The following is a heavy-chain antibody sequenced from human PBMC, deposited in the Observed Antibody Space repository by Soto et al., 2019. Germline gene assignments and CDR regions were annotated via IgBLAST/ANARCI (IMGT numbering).Heavy chain of an antibody. CDR3: ARDVGQQLVADYYYGMDV. CDR2: IWYDGSNK. Sequence: GGSLRLSCAASGFTFSSYGMHWVRQAPGKGLEWVAVIWYDGSNKYYADSVKGRFTISRDNSKDTLYLQMNSLRAEDTAGYYCARDVGQQLVADYYYGMDVWGQGTTVTVSS. J-gene: IGHJ6*02. D-gene: IGHD6-13*01. V-gene: IGHV3-33*01. CDR1: GFTFSSYG.